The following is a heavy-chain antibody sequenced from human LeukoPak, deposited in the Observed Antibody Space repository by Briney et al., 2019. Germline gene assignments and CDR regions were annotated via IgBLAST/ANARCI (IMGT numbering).Heavy chain of an antibody. J-gene: IGHJ4*02. CDR3: ATALYSRSVFNGGY. CDR2: ISSSSSYI. CDR1: GFTFSSYS. V-gene: IGHV3-21*01. Sequence: GGSLRLSCAASGFTFSSYSMNWVRQAPGKGLEWVSSISSSSSYIYYADSVKDRFTISRDNAKNSLYLQMNSLRAEDTAVYYCATALYSRSVFNGGYWGQGTLVTVSS. D-gene: IGHD6-13*01.